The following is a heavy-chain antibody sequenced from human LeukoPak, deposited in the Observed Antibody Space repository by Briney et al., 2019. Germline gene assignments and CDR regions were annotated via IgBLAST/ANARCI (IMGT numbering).Heavy chain of an antibody. V-gene: IGHV3-33*01. CDR2: IWYDGSNK. J-gene: IGHJ6*02. D-gene: IGHD2-15*01. CDR1: GFSFSNHG. Sequence: GGSLRLSCAASGFSFSNHGIHWVRQAPGKGLEWVSLIWYDGSNKYYADSVKGRFTISRDDSKNTVYPQMNSLRAGDTSVYYCARDGEYCSAGCTSHSYSYGLDVWGQGTTVTVSS. CDR3: ARDGEYCSAGCTSHSYSYGLDV.